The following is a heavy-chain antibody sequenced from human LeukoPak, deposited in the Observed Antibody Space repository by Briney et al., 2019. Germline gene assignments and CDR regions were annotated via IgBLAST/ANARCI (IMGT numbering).Heavy chain of an antibody. CDR3: ARGFSH. V-gene: IGHV4-34*01. CDR1: GGSFNNYY. Sequence: SETLSLTCAVYGGSFNNYYWSWLRQPPGKGLEWIGEISHSGSTNYNPSLKSRVTVSLDTSKNQFSLKLGSVTAADTAVYYCARGFSHWGQGTLVTVSS. J-gene: IGHJ4*02. CDR2: ISHSGST.